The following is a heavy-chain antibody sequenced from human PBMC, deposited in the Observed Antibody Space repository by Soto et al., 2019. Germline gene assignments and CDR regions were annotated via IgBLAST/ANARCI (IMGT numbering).Heavy chain of an antibody. CDR1: GGSISSSSYY. CDR3: ARVGHDYSNSGMDV. V-gene: IGHV4-39*07. CDR2: IYYSGST. D-gene: IGHD4-4*01. J-gene: IGHJ6*02. Sequence: PSETLSLTCTVSGGSISSSSYYWGWILQPPGKGLEWIGSIYYSGSTYYNPSLKSRVTISVDTSKNQFSLKLSSVKASDTAMYYCARVGHDYSNSGMDVWGQGTTVTVSS.